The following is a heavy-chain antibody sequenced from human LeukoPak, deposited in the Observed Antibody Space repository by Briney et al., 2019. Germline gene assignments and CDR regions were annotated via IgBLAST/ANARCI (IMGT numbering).Heavy chain of an antibody. CDR2: ISYDGSDK. D-gene: IGHD1-26*01. CDR1: GFTFSTYA. Sequence: PGRSLRLSCAASGFTFSTYAMHWVRQAPGKGLEWVAVISYDGSDKYYADSVEGRFIISRDNSKNMLNLQINSLRDEDTAVYYCASPQLGQLLLYRMDVWGQGTTVTVSS. CDR3: ASPQLGQLLLYRMDV. J-gene: IGHJ6*02. V-gene: IGHV3-30-3*01.